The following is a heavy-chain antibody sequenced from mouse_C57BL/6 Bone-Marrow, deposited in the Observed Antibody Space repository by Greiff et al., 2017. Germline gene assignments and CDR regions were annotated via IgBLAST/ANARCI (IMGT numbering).Heavy chain of an antibody. V-gene: IGHV5-6*01. J-gene: IGHJ2*01. CDR1: GFTFSSYG. CDR3: ARVYDGYLGY. D-gene: IGHD2-3*01. Sequence: EVQGVESGGDLVKPGGSLKLSCAASGFTFSSYGMSWVRQTPDKRLEWVATISSGGSDTYYPDSVKGRFTISRDNAKNTLYLQMSSLKSEDTAMYYCARVYDGYLGYWGQGTTLTVSS. CDR2: ISSGGSDT.